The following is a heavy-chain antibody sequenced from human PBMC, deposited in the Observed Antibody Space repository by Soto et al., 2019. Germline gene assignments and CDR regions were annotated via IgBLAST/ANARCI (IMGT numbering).Heavy chain of an antibody. Sequence: QVQLVQSGAEVKKPGASVKVSCKASGYTFTSYYMHWVRQAPGQGLEWMGIINPSGGSTSYAQKFQGRVTMTRDTSTSTVYMELSSLRSEDTAVYYCARSLCHNWKSCEGAFDIWGQGTMVTVSS. CDR3: ARSLCHNWKSCEGAFDI. CDR1: GYTFTSYY. CDR2: INPSGGST. J-gene: IGHJ3*02. D-gene: IGHD1-20*01. V-gene: IGHV1-46*03.